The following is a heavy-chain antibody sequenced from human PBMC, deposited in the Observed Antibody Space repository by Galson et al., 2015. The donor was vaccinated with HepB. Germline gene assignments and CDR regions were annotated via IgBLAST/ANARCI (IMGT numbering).Heavy chain of an antibody. V-gene: IGHV3-30*02. Sequence: SLRLSCAASGFTFSVYGMHWVRQAPGKGLEWVAFMPYDGSNTYYADSVKGRFTISRDNSKNTLYLQMNTLIPEDTAVYYCAKGRYSGYDRAPFNSWGQGTLLTVSS. CDR2: MPYDGSNT. D-gene: IGHD5-12*01. J-gene: IGHJ4*02. CDR1: GFTFSVYG. CDR3: AKGRYSGYDRAPFNS.